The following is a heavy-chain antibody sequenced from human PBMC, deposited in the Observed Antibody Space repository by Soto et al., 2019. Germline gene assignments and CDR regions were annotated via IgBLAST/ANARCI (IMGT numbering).Heavy chain of an antibody. V-gene: IGHV3-66*01. CDR3: ARDIVATITGYYYYYGMDV. CDR2: IYSAGST. J-gene: IGHJ6*02. CDR1: GFTVSSNY. Sequence: PGGSLRLSCAASGFTVSSNYMSWVRQAPGKGLEWVSLIYSAGSTFYADSVKGRFTISRDNSRNTLYLQMNRLRAEDTAVYYCARDIVATITGYYYYYGMDVWGQGTTVTVSS. D-gene: IGHD5-12*01.